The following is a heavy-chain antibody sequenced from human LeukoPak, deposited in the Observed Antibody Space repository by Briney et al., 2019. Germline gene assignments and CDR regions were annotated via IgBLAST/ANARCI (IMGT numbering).Heavy chain of an antibody. V-gene: IGHV1-18*01. CDR2: ISAYNGNT. CDR1: GYAFTSYG. Sequence: ASVKVSCKASGYAFTSYGISWVRQAPGQGLEWMGWISAYNGNTNYAQKLQGRVTMTTDTSTSTAYMELRSLRSDDTAVNYCARGGASNYYYYYMDVWGKGTTVTVSS. D-gene: IGHD3-10*01. CDR3: ARGGASNYYYYYMDV. J-gene: IGHJ6*03.